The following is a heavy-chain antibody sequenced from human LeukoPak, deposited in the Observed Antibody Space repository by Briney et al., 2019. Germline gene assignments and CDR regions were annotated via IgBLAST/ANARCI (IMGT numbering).Heavy chain of an antibody. Sequence: GGSLRLSCAGSGFIFNNAWMSWVRQAPGKGVEWVGRSNSKKDGETTDYAAPVKGRFIVSRDDSKDTLYLQMNSLRVEDTGMYYCATLGYCTSISCYATDGGALDVWGQGTVVTVSS. CDR3: ATLGYCTSISCYATDGGALDV. CDR1: GFIFNNAW. V-gene: IGHV3-15*05. J-gene: IGHJ3*01. CDR2: SNSKKDGETT. D-gene: IGHD2-2*01.